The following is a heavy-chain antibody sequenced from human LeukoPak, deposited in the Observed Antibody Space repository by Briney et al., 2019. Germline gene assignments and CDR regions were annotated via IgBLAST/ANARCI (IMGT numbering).Heavy chain of an antibody. V-gene: IGHV4-59*01. D-gene: IGHD3-3*01. CDR2: IYYSGST. J-gene: IGHJ3*02. Sequence: PSETLSLTCTVSGGSINNYYWSWIRQPPGKGLEWIGYIYYSGSTNYNPSLETRVTIAVDTSKNQFSLKLSSVTAADTAVYYCARVDFGVVTSGAFDIWGQGTMVTVSS. CDR1: GGSINNYY. CDR3: ARVDFGVVTSGAFDI.